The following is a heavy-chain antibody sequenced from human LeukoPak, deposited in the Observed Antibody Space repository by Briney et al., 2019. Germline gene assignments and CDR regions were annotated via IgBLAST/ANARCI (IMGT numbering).Heavy chain of an antibody. J-gene: IGHJ6*03. CDR1: GLTFSPHT. D-gene: IGHD7-27*01. V-gene: IGHV3-21*01. Sequence: GGSLRLSCGASGLTFSPHTMNWVRQAPGKGLEWVSAISSTSISINYADSVRGRFSVSRDNARNSLYLQMNSLRVEDTAVYYCVRVGSLTVVDYKMDVWGKGTAVTVSS. CDR2: ISSTSISI. CDR3: VRVGSLTVVDYKMDV.